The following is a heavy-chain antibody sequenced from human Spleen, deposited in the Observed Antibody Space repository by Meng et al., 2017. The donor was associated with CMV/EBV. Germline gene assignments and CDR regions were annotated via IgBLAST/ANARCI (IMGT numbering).Heavy chain of an antibody. D-gene: IGHD2-21*02. J-gene: IGHJ4*03. CDR2: ITPILGIA. CDR1: TFGSYG. V-gene: IGHV1-69*10. CDR3: ARGKVTSPNAGAYYNLAV. Sequence: TFGSYGISWVRRAPGQGLEWMGGITPILGIANYAQKFLARVTITADTSTSTAYMELTSLRSEDTAVYFCARGKVTSPNAGAYYNLAVWGQGTLVTVSS.